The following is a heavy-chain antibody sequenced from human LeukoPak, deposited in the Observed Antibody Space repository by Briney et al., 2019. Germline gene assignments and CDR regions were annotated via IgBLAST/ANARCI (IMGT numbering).Heavy chain of an antibody. V-gene: IGHV1-18*01. CDR3: ARWAIDSSGSDC. CDR2: ISAYNGNT. D-gene: IGHD3-22*01. Sequence: GASLKVSWKASGYTFTSDVLSWVRQAPGQGCESMGWISAYNGNTNYAQKLQGRVTMTTDTSTSTAYMELRSLRSDDTAVYYCARWAIDSSGSDCWGQGTLVTVSS. CDR1: GYTFTSDV. J-gene: IGHJ4*02.